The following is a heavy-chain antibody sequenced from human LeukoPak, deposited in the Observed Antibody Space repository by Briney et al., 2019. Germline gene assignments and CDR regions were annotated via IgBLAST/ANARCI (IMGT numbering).Heavy chain of an antibody. CDR1: GGSVSNYY. J-gene: IGHJ4*02. CDR3: ARHFAYSSSSYFDY. CDR2: FYYTGRT. V-gene: IGHV4-59*08. D-gene: IGHD6-6*01. Sequence: SETLSLTCSVSGGSVSNYYWSWIRQPPGKVLEWIGYFYYTGRTNYNPSLKSRVTMFEDKSKNQFSLRLYSVTGADTAVYYCARHFAYSSSSYFDYWGQGSLVIVSS.